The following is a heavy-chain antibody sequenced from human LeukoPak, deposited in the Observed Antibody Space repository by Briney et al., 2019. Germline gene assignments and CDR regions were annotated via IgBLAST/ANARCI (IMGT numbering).Heavy chain of an antibody. CDR2: IKSKTDGGTT. D-gene: IGHD2-15*01. CDR1: GFTFSNAW. Sequence: GGSLRLSCAASGFTFSNAWMSWVRQAPGKGLEWVGRIKSKTDGGTTDYAASVKGRFTISRDDSKNTLYLQMNSLKTEDTAVYYCHYYCSGGSCYSGIDYWGQGTLVTVSS. CDR3: HYYCSGGSCYSGIDY. J-gene: IGHJ4*02. V-gene: IGHV3-15*01.